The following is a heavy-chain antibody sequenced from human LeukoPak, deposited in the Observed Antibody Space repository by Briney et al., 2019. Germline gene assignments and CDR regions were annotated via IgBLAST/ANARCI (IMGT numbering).Heavy chain of an antibody. CDR3: ARHYVLLWFGGIDGLNWFDP. Sequence: SETLSLTCTVSLGSISSSSYYWGWIRQPPGKGLEWIGSIYYSGSTYYNPSLKSRVTISVDTSKNQFSLKLSSVTAADTAVYYCARHYVLLWFGGIDGLNWFDPWGQGTLVTVSS. J-gene: IGHJ5*02. D-gene: IGHD3-10*01. CDR1: LGSISSSSYY. CDR2: IYYSGST. V-gene: IGHV4-39*01.